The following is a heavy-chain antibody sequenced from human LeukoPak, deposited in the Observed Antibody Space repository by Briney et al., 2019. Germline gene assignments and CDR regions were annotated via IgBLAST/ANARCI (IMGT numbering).Heavy chain of an antibody. CDR2: IYYSGST. V-gene: IGHV4-39*01. CDR3: SRYSTSLGWFDP. D-gene: IGHD2/OR15-2a*01. CDR1: GGSISSSSYY. Sequence: PSETLSLTCTVSGGSISSSSYYWDWIRQPPGKGLEWIGSIYYSGSTYYNPSLKSRVTISVDTSKNQFSLRLTSVTAADTAIYYCSRYSTSLGWFDPWGQGALVTVSS. J-gene: IGHJ5*02.